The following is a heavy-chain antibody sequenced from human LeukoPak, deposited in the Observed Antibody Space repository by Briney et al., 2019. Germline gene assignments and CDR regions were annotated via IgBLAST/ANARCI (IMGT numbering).Heavy chain of an antibody. CDR2: ISGTSTTI. D-gene: IGHD1-26*01. CDR3: ATSGNYRFDY. Sequence: PGGSLRLPCAGSGFSFSSYRMNWVRQAPGKGLEWVSFISGTSTTIDYADSVKGRFTISRDNAQNSLYLQMNSLRGEDTAVYYCATSGNYRFDYWGQGTLVIVSS. J-gene: IGHJ4*02. V-gene: IGHV3-48*01. CDR1: GFSFSSYR.